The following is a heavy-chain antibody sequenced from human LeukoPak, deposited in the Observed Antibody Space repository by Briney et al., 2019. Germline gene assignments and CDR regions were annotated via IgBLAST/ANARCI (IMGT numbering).Heavy chain of an antibody. J-gene: IGHJ4*02. Sequence: PGGSLRLSCAASGFTFSSYGMHWVRQAPGKGLEWVAVIWYDGSNKYYADSVKGRFTISRDNSKNTLYLQMNSLRAEDTAVYYCARVGAPSEYYFDYWGQGTLVTVSS. D-gene: IGHD1-26*01. CDR1: GFTFSSYG. CDR3: ARVGAPSEYYFDY. CDR2: IWYDGSNK. V-gene: IGHV3-33*01.